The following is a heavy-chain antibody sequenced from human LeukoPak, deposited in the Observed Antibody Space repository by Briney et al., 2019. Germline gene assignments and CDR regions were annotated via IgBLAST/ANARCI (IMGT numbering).Heavy chain of an antibody. CDR2: IYTSGST. Sequence: PSETLSLTCTVSGGSMSSGGYYWSWIRQPAGKGLEWIGRIYTSGSTNYNPSLKSRVTISVDTSKNQFSLKLSSVTAADTAVYYCASIGDSSGYSSDSWGQGTLVTVSS. CDR1: GGSMSSGGYY. D-gene: IGHD3-22*01. J-gene: IGHJ5*01. CDR3: ASIGDSSGYSSDS. V-gene: IGHV4-61*02.